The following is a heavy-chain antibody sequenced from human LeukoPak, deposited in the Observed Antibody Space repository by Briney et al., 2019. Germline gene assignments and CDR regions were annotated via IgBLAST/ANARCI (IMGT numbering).Heavy chain of an antibody. D-gene: IGHD6-6*01. V-gene: IGHV4-59*01. CDR2: IYYSGST. J-gene: IGHJ5*02. Sequence: SETLSLTCTVSGGSISSYYWSWIRQPPGKGLEWIGYIYYSGSTNYDPSLKSRVTISVDTSKNQFSLKLSSVTAADTAVYYCARDRGGYSSSGFGPWGQGTLVTVSS. CDR1: GGSISSYY. CDR3: ARDRGGYSSSGFGP.